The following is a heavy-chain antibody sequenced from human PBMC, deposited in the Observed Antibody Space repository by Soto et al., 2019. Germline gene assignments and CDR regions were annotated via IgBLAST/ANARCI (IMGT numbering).Heavy chain of an antibody. V-gene: IGHV3-23*01. CDR1: GFAFSNYA. CDR3: ATLYCTNGVCPETAFDY. Sequence: PGGSLRLSSAASGFAFSNYAMTWVRQAPGKGLEWVSSIWFDGSRKYYADSVQGRFTISRDNSKNTLYLQMNSLRAEDTAVYYCATLYCTNGVCPETAFDYWGQGTLVTVSS. D-gene: IGHD2-8*01. CDR2: IWFDGSRK. J-gene: IGHJ4*02.